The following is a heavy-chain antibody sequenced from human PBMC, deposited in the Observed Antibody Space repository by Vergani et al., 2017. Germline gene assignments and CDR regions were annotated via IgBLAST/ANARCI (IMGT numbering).Heavy chain of an antibody. CDR2: IYTSGST. CDR3: ARGVSFRELTHDY. CDR1: GGSISSGSYY. Sequence: QVQLQESGPGLVKPSQTLSLTCTVSGGSISSGSYYWSWIRQPAGKGLEWIGRIYTSGSTNYNPSLKSRVTISVDTSKNQFSLKLSSVTAADTAVYYCARGVSFRELTHDYWRQGILVTVSS. J-gene: IGHJ4*02. D-gene: IGHD3-10*01. V-gene: IGHV4-61*02.